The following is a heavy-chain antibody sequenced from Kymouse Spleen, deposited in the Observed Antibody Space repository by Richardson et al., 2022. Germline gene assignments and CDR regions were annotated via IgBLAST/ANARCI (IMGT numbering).Heavy chain of an antibody. CDR3: AKGYYDILTGYSHYYGMDV. J-gene: IGHJ6*02. CDR2: ISWNSGSI. V-gene: IGHV3-9*01. Sequence: EVQLVESGGGLVQPGRSLRLSCAASGFTFDDYAMHWVRQAPGKGLEWVSGISWNSGSIGYADSVKGRFTISRDNAKNSLYLQMNSLRAEDTALYYCAKGYYDILTGYSHYYGMDVWGQGTTVTVSS. D-gene: IGHD3-9*01. CDR1: GFTFDDYA.